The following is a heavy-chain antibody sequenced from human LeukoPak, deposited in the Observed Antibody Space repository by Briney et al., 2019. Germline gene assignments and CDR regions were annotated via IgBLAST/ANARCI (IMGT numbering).Heavy chain of an antibody. V-gene: IGHV4-59*01. CDR1: GGSISSYY. D-gene: IGHD3-9*01. CDR2: IYYSGST. J-gene: IGHJ5*02. Sequence: SETLSLTCTVSGGSISSYYWSWIRQPPGKGLEWIGYIYYSGSTNYNPSLKSRVTISVDTSKNQFSLKLSSVTAADTAVYYCARGDYDILTGYYDFAYLGPNWLDPWGQGTLVTVSS. CDR3: ARGDYDILTGYYDFAYLGPNWLDP.